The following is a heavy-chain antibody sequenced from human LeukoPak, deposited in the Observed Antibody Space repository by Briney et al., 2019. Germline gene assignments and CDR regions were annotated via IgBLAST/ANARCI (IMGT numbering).Heavy chain of an antibody. CDR3: ARGGAENWFDP. D-gene: IGHD3-16*01. Sequence: GGSLRLSCAASGFTFSSYSMNWVRQAPGKGLEWVSSISSSSSYIYYADSVKGRFTISRDNAKNSLYLQMNSLRAEDTAVYYCARGGAENWFDPWGQGILVTVSS. J-gene: IGHJ5*02. V-gene: IGHV3-21*01. CDR1: GFTFSSYS. CDR2: ISSSSSYI.